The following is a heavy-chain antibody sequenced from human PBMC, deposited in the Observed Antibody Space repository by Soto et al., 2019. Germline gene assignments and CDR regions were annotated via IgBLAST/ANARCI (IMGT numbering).Heavy chain of an antibody. CDR2: ISYDGSNK. V-gene: IGHV3-30-3*01. J-gene: IGHJ4*02. Sequence: GGSPRLSCAASGFTFSSYAMHWVRKAPGKGLEWVAVISYDGSNKYYADSVKGRFTISRDNSKNTLYLQMNSLRAEDTAVYYCARVRRGVGATTHYFDYWGQGTLVTVSS. D-gene: IGHD1-26*01. CDR3: ARVRRGVGATTHYFDY. CDR1: GFTFSSYA.